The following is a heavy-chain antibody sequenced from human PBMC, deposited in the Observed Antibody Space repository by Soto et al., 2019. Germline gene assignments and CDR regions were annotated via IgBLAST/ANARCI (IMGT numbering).Heavy chain of an antibody. J-gene: IGHJ2*01. D-gene: IGHD2-21*02. CDR2: IWYDGSNK. Sequence: QVQLVESGGGVVQPGRSLRLSCAASGFTFSSYGMHWVRQAPGKGLEWVAVIWYDGSNKYYADSVKGRFTISRDNSNNTLYLQMNSLRAEDTAVYYCARCNRRDRARRWYFDLWGRGTLVTVSS. CDR3: ARCNRRDRARRWYFDL. V-gene: IGHV3-33*01. CDR1: GFTFSSYG.